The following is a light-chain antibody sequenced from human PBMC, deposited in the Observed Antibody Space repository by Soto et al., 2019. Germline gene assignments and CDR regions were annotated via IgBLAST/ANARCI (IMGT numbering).Light chain of an antibody. CDR1: QTIGTY. J-gene: IGKJ1*01. Sequence: IEVTQSPSSLAASLGDRVTITCRASQTIGTYVNWYRQKSGAAPELLIYDASTLQSDVPSRFRGGASGTDFTLTISSLQLDDFATYYCQQSYNTPLTFGQGTKVDIK. CDR3: QQSYNTPLT. CDR2: DAS. V-gene: IGKV1-39*01.